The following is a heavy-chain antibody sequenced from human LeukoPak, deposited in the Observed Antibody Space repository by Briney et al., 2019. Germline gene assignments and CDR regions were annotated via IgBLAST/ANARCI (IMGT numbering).Heavy chain of an antibody. CDR3: ARGSRWPIVVVPAALDY. J-gene: IGHJ4*02. D-gene: IGHD2-2*01. CDR2: INHRGST. V-gene: IGHV4-34*01. CDR1: GGSFSGYH. Sequence: PSETLSLTCAVYGGSFSGYHWSWIRQPPGKGLEWIGEINHRGSTNYNPSLKSRITISLDTSKNQFSLKLNSVTAADTAVYYCARGSRWPIVVVPAALDYWGQGTLVTVSS.